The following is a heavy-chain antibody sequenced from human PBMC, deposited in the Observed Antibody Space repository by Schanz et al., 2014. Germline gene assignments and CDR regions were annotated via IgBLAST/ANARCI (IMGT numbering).Heavy chain of an antibody. D-gene: IGHD3-3*01. CDR3: ARDLPIFGVVNAFDI. V-gene: IGHV4-59*01. CDR1: GGSISTYY. J-gene: IGHJ3*02. CDR2: IHYSGTS. Sequence: QLQESGPGLVKPAETLSLTCTVSGGSISTYYWTWIRQSPGKGLEWIGYIHYSGTSNSNPSLKISITISVDSSKSQLSLELRSVTAAATAVYYCARDLPIFGVVNAFDIWGQGTRVTVSA.